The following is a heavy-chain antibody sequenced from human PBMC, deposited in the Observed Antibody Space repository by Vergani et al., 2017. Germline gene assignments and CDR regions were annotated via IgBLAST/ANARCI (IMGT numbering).Heavy chain of an antibody. D-gene: IGHD3-10*01. CDR3: ARDPRGGYYGSGSYYDY. CDR1: GGSISSSNW. J-gene: IGHJ4*02. CDR2: IYHSGST. V-gene: IGHV4-4*03. Sequence: QVQLQESGPGLVKPPGTLSLTCAVSGGSISSSNWWSWVRQPPGKGLEWIGEIYHSGSTNYNPSLKSRVTISVAKSKNQFSLKLSSVTAADTAVYYCARDPRGGYYGSGSYYDYWGQGTLVTVSS.